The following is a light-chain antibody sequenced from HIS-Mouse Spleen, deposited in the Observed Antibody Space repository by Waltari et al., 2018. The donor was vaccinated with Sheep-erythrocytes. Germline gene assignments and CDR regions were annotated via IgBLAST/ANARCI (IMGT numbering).Light chain of an antibody. CDR3: CSYAGSSTPWV. J-gene: IGLJ3*02. Sequence: QSALTQPASVSASPGQSITISCTGTRSDVGRYHLFSWYQQHPGKAPKLMIYEGSKRPSGVSNRFSGSKSGNTASLTISGLQAEDEADYYCCSYAGSSTPWVFGGGTKLTVL. CDR1: RSDVGRYHL. V-gene: IGLV2-23*01. CDR2: EGS.